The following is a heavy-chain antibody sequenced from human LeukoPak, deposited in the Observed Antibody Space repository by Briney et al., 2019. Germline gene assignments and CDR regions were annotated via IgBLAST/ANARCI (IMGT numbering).Heavy chain of an antibody. J-gene: IGHJ4*02. Sequence: GGSLRLSCAASGFTFSSYEMNWVRQAPGKGLEWVSYISSSGSTIYYADSVKGRFTISRDNAKNSLYLQMNSLRAEDTAVYYRARADHRTDYWGQGTLVTISS. CDR1: GFTFSSYE. CDR2: ISSSGSTI. CDR3: ARADHRTDY. D-gene: IGHD1-14*01. V-gene: IGHV3-48*03.